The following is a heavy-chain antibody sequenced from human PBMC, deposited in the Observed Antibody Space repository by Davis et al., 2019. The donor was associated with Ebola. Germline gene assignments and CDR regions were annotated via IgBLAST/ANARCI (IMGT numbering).Heavy chain of an antibody. CDR1: GFTFSSYA. J-gene: IGHJ4*02. Sequence: GESLKISCAASGFTFSSYAMSWVRQAPGKGLEWVSAISGSGGSTYYADSVKGRFTISRDNSKNTLYLQMNSLRAEDTAVYYCARDFRGIHWGQGTLVTVSS. CDR2: ISGSGGST. D-gene: IGHD3-10*01. V-gene: IGHV3-23*01. CDR3: ARDFRGIH.